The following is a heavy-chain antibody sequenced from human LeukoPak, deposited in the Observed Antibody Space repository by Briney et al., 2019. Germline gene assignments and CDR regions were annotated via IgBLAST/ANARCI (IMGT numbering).Heavy chain of an antibody. Sequence: PGRSLRLSCAASGFTFSSYAMHWVRQAPGKGLEWVAVISYDGSNKYYAGSVKGRFTISRDNSKNTLYLQMNSLRAEDTAVYYCAKGRAGNYYYDSSDYWGQGTLVTVSS. J-gene: IGHJ4*02. D-gene: IGHD3-22*01. V-gene: IGHV3-30*04. CDR3: AKGRAGNYYYDSSDY. CDR2: ISYDGSNK. CDR1: GFTFSSYA.